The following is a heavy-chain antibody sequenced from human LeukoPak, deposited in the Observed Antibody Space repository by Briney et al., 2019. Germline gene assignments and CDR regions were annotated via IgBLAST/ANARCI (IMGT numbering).Heavy chain of an antibody. CDR2: ISAYNGNT. D-gene: IGHD3-10*01. V-gene: IGHV1-18*01. CDR1: GYTFTSYG. Sequence: ASVKVSCKASGYTFTSYGISWVRQAPGQGLEWMGWISAYNGNTNYAQKLQGRVTMTTDTSTSTAYMELRSLRSDDTAVYYCARKYYGSGSSYWFDPWGQGTLVTVSS. J-gene: IGHJ5*02. CDR3: ARKYYGSGSSYWFDP.